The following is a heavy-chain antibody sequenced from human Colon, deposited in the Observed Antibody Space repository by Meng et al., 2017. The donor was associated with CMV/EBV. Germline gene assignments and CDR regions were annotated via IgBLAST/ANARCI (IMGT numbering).Heavy chain of an antibody. Sequence: SETLSLTCTVSGGSISSSSYYWGWIRQPPGKGLEWIGSIYYSGSPYHNPSLQSRVTISVDTSKTQFPLTLSSVTAADAAVYYCARLRVTGLAATSLRGCWDYWGQGTLVTVSS. CDR2: IYYSGSP. CDR3: ARLRVTGLAATSLRGCWDY. CDR1: GGSISSSSYY. J-gene: IGHJ4*02. D-gene: IGHD6-13*01. V-gene: IGHV4-39*01.